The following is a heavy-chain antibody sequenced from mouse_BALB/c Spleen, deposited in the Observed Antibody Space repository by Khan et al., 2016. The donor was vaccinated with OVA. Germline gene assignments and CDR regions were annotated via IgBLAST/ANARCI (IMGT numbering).Heavy chain of an antibody. CDR2: IIYTGYT. Sequence: EVKLEESGPSLVKPSQTLSLTCSVTGDSITTGYWNWIRKFPGNKLEYMGYIIYTGYTYYNPSLKSQISITRHTSNNQYYLQLNSVTDEDTATYYCARSTYRYAFVYWGQGTLVTVSA. V-gene: IGHV3-8*02. J-gene: IGHJ3*01. D-gene: IGHD2-14*01. CDR3: ARSTYRYAFVY. CDR1: GDSITTGY.